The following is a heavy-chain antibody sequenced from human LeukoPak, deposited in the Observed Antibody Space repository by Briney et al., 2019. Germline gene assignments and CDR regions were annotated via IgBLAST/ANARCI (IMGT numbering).Heavy chain of an antibody. V-gene: IGHV1-2*02. CDR3: ARVPIYNWNDPIDY. Sequence: ASVKVSCKASGYTFTGYYMHWVRQAPGQGLEWMGWINPNSGGTNYAQKFQGRVTMTRDTSISTAYMELSRLRSDDTAVYYCARVPIYNWNDPIDYWGQGTLVTASS. D-gene: IGHD1-1*01. CDR2: INPNSGGT. CDR1: GYTFTGYY. J-gene: IGHJ4*02.